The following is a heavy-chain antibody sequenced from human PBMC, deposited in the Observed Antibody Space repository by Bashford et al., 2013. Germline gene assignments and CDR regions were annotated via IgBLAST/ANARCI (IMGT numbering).Heavy chain of an antibody. CDR2: ISGSGDTI. D-gene: IGHD2-15*01. J-gene: IGHJ6*02. CDR3: ARVDVAAVYYYYGMDV. Sequence: GGSLRLSCAASGFTFSDYYMSWIRRAPGKGLEWVSYISGSGDTIYYTDSVKGRFTIARDNAKNSLYLQMNSLRAEDTAVYYCARVDVAAVYYYYGMDVWGQGTTVTVSS. CDR1: GFTFSDYY. V-gene: IGHV3-11*01.